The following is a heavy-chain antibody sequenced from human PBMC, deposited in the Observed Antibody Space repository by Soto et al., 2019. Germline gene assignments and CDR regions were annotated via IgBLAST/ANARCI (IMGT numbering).Heavy chain of an antibody. CDR2: ISSSSSYI. V-gene: IGHV3-21*01. Sequence: XGSLRLSCAASGFTFSSYGMHWVRQAPGKGLGWVSSISSSSSYIYYADSVKGRFTTSRDNAKNSLYLQMNSLRAEDTAVYYCARAEKGAEASTYGMDVWGRGTTVTVSS. CDR3: ARAEKGAEASTYGMDV. D-gene: IGHD1-26*01. J-gene: IGHJ6*02. CDR1: GFTFSSYG.